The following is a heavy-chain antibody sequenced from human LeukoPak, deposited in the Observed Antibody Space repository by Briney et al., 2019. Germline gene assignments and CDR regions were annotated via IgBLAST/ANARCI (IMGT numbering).Heavy chain of an antibody. CDR3: AREGGDYTSWDY. CDR2: IKPDGSEK. CDR1: GFIFSGYW. V-gene: IGHV3-7*03. Sequence: GGSLRLSCAASGFIFSGYWMTWVRQAPGKGLEWVADIKPDGSEKYSVDSVKGRFTISRDNAKNSLYLQMNSLRVEDTAVYYCAREGGDYTSWDYWGQGTLVTVSS. J-gene: IGHJ4*02. D-gene: IGHD4-17*01.